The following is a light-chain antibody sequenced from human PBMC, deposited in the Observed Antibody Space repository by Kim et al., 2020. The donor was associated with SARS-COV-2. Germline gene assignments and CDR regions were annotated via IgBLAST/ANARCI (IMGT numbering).Light chain of an antibody. Sequence: AAVGDRVTITCWASQGVSSWLAWYQQKPEKAPKSLIYAASNLQSGVPSRFSGSGSGTDFTLTISSLQPEDSATYYCQQYKSYPRTFGQGTKVDIK. CDR3: QQYKSYPRT. V-gene: IGKV1D-16*01. CDR1: QGVSSW. CDR2: AAS. J-gene: IGKJ1*01.